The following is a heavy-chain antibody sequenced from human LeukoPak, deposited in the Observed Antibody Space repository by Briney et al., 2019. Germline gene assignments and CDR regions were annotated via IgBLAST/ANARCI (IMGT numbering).Heavy chain of an antibody. D-gene: IGHD5-24*01. CDR1: GFSFSDYA. V-gene: IGHV3-23*01. J-gene: IGHJ4*02. CDR2: TGDDT. Sequence: GGSLSLSCAASGFSFSDYAMTWVRQAPGKGLEWVSSTGDDTYYADSVKGRFTISRDDSKDTLFLQMNSLRVEDTAVYYCAKDAIYKNSVWDYFDYLGQGTLVTVSS. CDR3: AKDAIYKNSVWDYFDY.